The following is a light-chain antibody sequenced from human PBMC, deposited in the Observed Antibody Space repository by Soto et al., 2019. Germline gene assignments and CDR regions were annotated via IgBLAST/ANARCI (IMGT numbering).Light chain of an antibody. J-gene: IGKJ4*01. CDR1: QSVSSSY. V-gene: IGKV3-20*01. CDR3: QQYGSSPPLT. CDR2: GAS. Sequence: EIVLTQSPDTLSLSPGERATLSCRASQSVSSSYLAWYQQKPGQAPRLLIYGASSRATGIPDRFSGSGSGTDFTLTISRLEPEDFAVYYCQQYGSSPPLTFGGGTKVEIK.